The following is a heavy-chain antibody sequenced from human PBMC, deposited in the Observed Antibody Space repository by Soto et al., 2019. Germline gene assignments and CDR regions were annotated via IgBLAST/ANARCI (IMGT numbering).Heavy chain of an antibody. CDR3: ARDLRQYYDFWSGYYGYYYYGMDV. J-gene: IGHJ6*02. CDR1: GYTFTGYY. CDR2: INPNSGGT. V-gene: IGHV1-2*02. Sequence: ASVKVSCKASGYTFTGYYMHWVRQAPGQGLEWMGWINPNSGGTNYAQKFQGRVTMTRDTSISTAYMELSRLRSDDTAVYYCARDLRQYYDFWSGYYGYYYYGMDVWGQGTTVTVSS. D-gene: IGHD3-3*01.